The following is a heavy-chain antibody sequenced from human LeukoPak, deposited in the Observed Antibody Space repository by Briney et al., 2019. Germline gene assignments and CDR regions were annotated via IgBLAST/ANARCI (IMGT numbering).Heavy chain of an antibody. V-gene: IGHV3-74*01. CDR3: ARVTYFDPGTDY. CDR2: INNDGSTT. CDR1: GLTFSEAW. Sequence: GGSLRLSCAASGLTFSEAWMHWVRQAPGKGLVWVSRINNDGSTTRYADSVKGRFTISRDNAKNTLYLQMNSLRAEDTAVYYCARVTYFDPGTDYWGQGTLVTVSS. J-gene: IGHJ4*02. D-gene: IGHD3-9*01.